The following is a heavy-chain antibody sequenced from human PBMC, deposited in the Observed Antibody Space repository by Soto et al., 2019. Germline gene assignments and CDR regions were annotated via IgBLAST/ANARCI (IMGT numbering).Heavy chain of an antibody. D-gene: IGHD2-2*02. J-gene: IGHJ4*02. V-gene: IGHV3-23*01. CDR2: ISSSGDGT. Sequence: GGSLRLSCAASGFTFNSYAMTWVRQAPWKGLEWVSIISSSGDGTYYVDSVKGRFTISRDNSRNTLNLQMNSLRAEDTAVYYCAKDPCSSTSCYIFDYWGQGTLVTVSS. CDR3: AKDPCSSTSCYIFDY. CDR1: GFTFNSYA.